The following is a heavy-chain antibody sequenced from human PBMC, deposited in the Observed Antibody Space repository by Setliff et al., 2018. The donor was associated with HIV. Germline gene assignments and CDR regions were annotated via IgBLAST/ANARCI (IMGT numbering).Heavy chain of an antibody. Sequence: SETLSLTCTVSGGSIKSSSYYWGWIRQPPGKGLEWIGTIYHSGTTYYNPSLKSRVTISVDTSKNHFSLKLTSVTAADTAVYYCARDIIARTYWYFDLWGRGTLVTVSS. CDR2: IYHSGTT. D-gene: IGHD1-1*01. CDR3: ARDIIARTYWYFDL. V-gene: IGHV4-39*02. CDR1: GGSIKSSSYY. J-gene: IGHJ2*01.